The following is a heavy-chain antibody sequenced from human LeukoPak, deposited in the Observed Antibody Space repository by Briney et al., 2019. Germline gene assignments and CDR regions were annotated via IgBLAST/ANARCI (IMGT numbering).Heavy chain of an antibody. CDR3: ASPSSGWRDDY. CDR2: IYSGGST. V-gene: IGHV3-53*01. D-gene: IGHD6-19*01. CDR1: GFTVSSNY. Sequence: GGSLRLSCAASGFTVSSNYMSWIRQAPGKGLEWVSVIYSGGSTYYADSVKGRFIISRDNSKNTLYLQMNSLRAEDTAVYYCASPSSGWRDDYWGQGTLVTVSS. J-gene: IGHJ4*02.